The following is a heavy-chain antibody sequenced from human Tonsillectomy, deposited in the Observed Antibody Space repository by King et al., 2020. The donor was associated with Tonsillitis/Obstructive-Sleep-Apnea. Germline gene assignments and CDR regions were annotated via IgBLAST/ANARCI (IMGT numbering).Heavy chain of an antibody. CDR2: IWYDGTNK. Sequence: VQLVESGGGVVQPGRSLRLSCAASGFTFSNYAMHWVRQAPGKGLEWVAVIWYDGTNKYHADSVKGRFTISRDNSKNTLYLQMNSLRAEDTAVYYCARYLRVGWPNARAFDSWGQGTPVTVSS. CDR1: GFTFSNYA. V-gene: IGHV3-33*01. D-gene: IGHD3-10*02. J-gene: IGHJ4*02. CDR3: ARYLRVGWPNARAFDS.